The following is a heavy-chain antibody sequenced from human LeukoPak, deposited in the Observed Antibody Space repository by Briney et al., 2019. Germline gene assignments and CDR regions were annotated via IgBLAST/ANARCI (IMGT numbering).Heavy chain of an antibody. V-gene: IGHV7-4-1*02. J-gene: IGHJ5*02. CDR1: GYTFTGYY. Sequence: ASVKVSCKASGYTFTGYYMHWVRQAPGQGLEWMGWINTNTGNPTYAQGFTGRFVFSLDTSVSTAYLQISSLKAEDTAVYYCARDRSDYDFWIGWFDPWGQGTLVTVSS. CDR3: ARDRSDYDFWIGWFDP. D-gene: IGHD3-3*01. CDR2: INTNTGNP.